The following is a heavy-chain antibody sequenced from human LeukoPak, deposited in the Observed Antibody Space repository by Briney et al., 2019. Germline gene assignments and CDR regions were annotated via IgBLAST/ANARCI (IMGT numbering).Heavy chain of an antibody. CDR1: GGSINPYY. CDR3: AKGYYYDTSGYYPSDAFDI. Sequence: SETLSLTCTVSGGSINPYYWSWIRQPPGKGLEWLAYIYYSGSTNYNPSLKSRVTISVDTSKTHFSLNLSSVPAADTAVYYCAKGYYYDTSGYYPSDAFDIWGQGTMVTVSS. D-gene: IGHD3-22*01. J-gene: IGHJ3*02. V-gene: IGHV4-59*01. CDR2: IYYSGST.